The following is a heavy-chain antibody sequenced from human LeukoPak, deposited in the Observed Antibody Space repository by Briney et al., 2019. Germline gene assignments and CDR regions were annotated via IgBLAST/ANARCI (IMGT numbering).Heavy chain of an antibody. Sequence: SQTLSLTCTVSGGSISSGGYYWSWIRPHPGKGLEWIGYIYYSGSTYYNPSLKSRVTISVDTSKNQFSLKLSSVTAADTAVYYCARDYDSSGYYYGSFDYWGQGTLVTVSS. CDR2: IYYSGST. D-gene: IGHD3-22*01. CDR3: ARDYDSSGYYYGSFDY. V-gene: IGHV4-31*03. J-gene: IGHJ4*02. CDR1: GGSISSGGYY.